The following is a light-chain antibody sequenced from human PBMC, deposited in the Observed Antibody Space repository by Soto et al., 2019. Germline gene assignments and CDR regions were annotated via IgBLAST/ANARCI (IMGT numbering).Light chain of an antibody. Sequence: ELVLTQSAPTLSLFLAYTATIFCSASQSVSSKLAWYQRQPGQAPRLLIYDASTRATGIPARFSGSGSGAEFTLTISSLQSEDFAIYYCQQYNNWPWTFGQGTKVDI. J-gene: IGKJ1*01. CDR2: DAS. CDR1: QSVSSK. V-gene: IGKV3-15*01. CDR3: QQYNNWPWT.